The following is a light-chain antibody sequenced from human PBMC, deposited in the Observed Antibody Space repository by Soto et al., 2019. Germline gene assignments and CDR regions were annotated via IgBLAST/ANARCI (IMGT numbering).Light chain of an antibody. V-gene: IGKV1-5*01. CDR2: DAS. J-gene: IGKJ1*01. Sequence: MQMTQSRSTLYASVGDRVTITCRASQGISSWLAWYQQKPGKAPKRLIYDASSLESGVPSRFSGSGSGTEFALTISSLQPDDFATHYCQQYNSYPTWTFGQGTKVEIK. CDR3: QQYNSYPTWT. CDR1: QGISSW.